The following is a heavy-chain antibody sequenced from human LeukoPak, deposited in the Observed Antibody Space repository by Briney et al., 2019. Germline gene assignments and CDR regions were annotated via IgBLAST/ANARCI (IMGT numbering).Heavy chain of an antibody. CDR3: ARVSDYYDSSGYGFDP. D-gene: IGHD3-22*01. Sequence: SVKVSCKASGGTFSSYAISWVQQAPGQGLEWMGRIIPIFGTANYAQKFQGRVTITTDESTSTAYMELSSLRSEDTAVYYCARVSDYYDSSGYGFDPWGQGTLVTVSS. CDR1: GGTFSSYA. CDR2: IIPIFGTA. J-gene: IGHJ5*02. V-gene: IGHV1-69*05.